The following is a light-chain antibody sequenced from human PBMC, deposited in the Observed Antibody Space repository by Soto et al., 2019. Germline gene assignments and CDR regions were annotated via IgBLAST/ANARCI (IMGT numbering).Light chain of an antibody. V-gene: IGLV1-44*01. Sequence: QSVLIQPHSACGTPGQRVTISCSGRNANIGSNTVSWYHQVPGTAPKVVIYSSDQRPSGVPDRLSASKSGTSASLAISGLQSADEGDYYCVAWDDRLNGWVFGGGTKLTVL. J-gene: IGLJ3*02. CDR1: NANIGSNT. CDR2: SSD. CDR3: VAWDDRLNGWV.